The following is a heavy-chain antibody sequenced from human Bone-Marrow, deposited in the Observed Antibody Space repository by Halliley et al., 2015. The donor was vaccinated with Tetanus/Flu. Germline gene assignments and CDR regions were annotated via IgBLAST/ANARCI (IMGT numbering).Heavy chain of an antibody. D-gene: IGHD2-15*01. V-gene: IGHV3-7*01. CDR2: INQDGSEK. CDR1: GFTFNHYW. CDR3: AKCRGRMFAASAFFDF. Sequence: SLRLSCAASGFTFNHYWMTWVRQAPGKGLEWVANINQDGSEKNYVESVKGRFTISRDNANNSLSLQMSTLRAEDTAVYYCAKCRGRMFAASAFFDFWAQGPLLTLSS. J-gene: IGHJ4*02.